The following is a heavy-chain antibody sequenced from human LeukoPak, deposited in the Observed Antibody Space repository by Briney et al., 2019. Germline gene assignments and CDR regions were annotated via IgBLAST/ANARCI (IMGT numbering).Heavy chain of an antibody. CDR3: ARSGVATIKGPEIGY. Sequence: ASVKVSCKASGYTFTGYYMHWVRQAPGQGLEWMGWINPNSGGTNYAQKFQGRVTMTRDTSISTAYMELSRLRSDDTAVYHCARSGVATIKGPEIGYWGQGTLVTVSS. D-gene: IGHD5-12*01. CDR2: INPNSGGT. CDR1: GYTFTGYY. J-gene: IGHJ4*02. V-gene: IGHV1-2*02.